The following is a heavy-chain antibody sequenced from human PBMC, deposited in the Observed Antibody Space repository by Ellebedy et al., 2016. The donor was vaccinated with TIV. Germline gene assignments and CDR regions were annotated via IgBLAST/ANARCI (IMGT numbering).Heavy chain of an antibody. D-gene: IGHD6-13*01. CDR2: ITGSSSYM. CDR3: SRGIAAVMY. V-gene: IGHV3-21*01. J-gene: IGHJ4*02. CDR1: GFTFSNYS. Sequence: GESLKISCAGAGFTFSNYSMNWVRKAPGKGLEWVASITGSSSYMFYSDSVKGRFTISRDNAKNSLYLQMNSLRAEDTAVYHCSRGIAAVMYWGQGTLVTVSS.